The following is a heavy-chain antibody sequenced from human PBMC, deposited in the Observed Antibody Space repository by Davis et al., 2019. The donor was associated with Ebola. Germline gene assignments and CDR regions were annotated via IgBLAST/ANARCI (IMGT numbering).Heavy chain of an antibody. CDR3: ARARGGDDYYGMDV. D-gene: IGHD2-21*02. J-gene: IGHJ6*02. CDR1: GYTFTSYD. V-gene: IGHV1-2*02. CDR2: INPNSGGT. Sequence: ASVKVSCKASGYTFTSYDINWVRQATGQGLEWMGWINPNSGGTNYAQKFQGRVTMTRDTSISTAYMELSRLRSDDTAVYYCARARGGDDYYGMDVWGQGTTVTVSS.